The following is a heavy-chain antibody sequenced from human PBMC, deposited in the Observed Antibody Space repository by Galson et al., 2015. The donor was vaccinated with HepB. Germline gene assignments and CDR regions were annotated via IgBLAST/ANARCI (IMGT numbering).Heavy chain of an antibody. V-gene: IGHV3-30-3*01. CDR2: ISYDGSNK. Sequence: SLRLSCAASGFTFSSYAMHWVRQAPGKGLEWVAVISYDGSNKYYADSVKGRFTISRDNSKNTLYLQVNSLRAEDTAVYYCASCTYYGDPHFDYWGQGTLVTVSS. CDR3: ASCTYYGDPHFDY. CDR1: GFTFSSYA. D-gene: IGHD4-17*01. J-gene: IGHJ4*02.